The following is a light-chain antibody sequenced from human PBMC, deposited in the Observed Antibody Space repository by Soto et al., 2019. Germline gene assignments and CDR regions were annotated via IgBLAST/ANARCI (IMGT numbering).Light chain of an antibody. CDR1: QSVNSN. V-gene: IGKV3-11*01. CDR2: DAY. Sequence: DIVLTQSPGTLSSSPGGRATLSCRASQSVNSNLGWYQQKVGQAPRLLIYDAYNRATGIPPRFSGSGSGTDFTLTISSLEPEDSAVYYCQQRHMWPITFGQGTRLEIK. CDR3: QQRHMWPIT. J-gene: IGKJ5*01.